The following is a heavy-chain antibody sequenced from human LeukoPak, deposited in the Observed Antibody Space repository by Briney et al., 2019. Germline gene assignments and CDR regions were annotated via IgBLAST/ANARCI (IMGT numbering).Heavy chain of an antibody. D-gene: IGHD1-20*01. J-gene: IGHJ6*02. V-gene: IGHV3-11*01. CDR2: ISSSGSTI. CDR3: ATNWNDDYYYGMDV. CDR1: GFTFSDYY. Sequence: PGGSLRLSCAASGFTFSDYYMSWIRQAPGKGLERVSYISSSGSTIYYADSVKGRFTISRDNAKNSLYLQMNSLRAEDTAVYYCATNWNDDYYYGMDVWGQGTTVTVSS.